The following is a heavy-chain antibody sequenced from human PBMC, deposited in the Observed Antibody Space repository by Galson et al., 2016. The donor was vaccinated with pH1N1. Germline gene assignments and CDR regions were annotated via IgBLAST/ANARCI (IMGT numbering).Heavy chain of an antibody. CDR2: KYYGSKWYN. CDR1: GDSVSSNSAA. V-gene: IGHV6-1*01. J-gene: IGHJ4*02. CDR3: ARDGIAAAGIRRDQYYFDY. D-gene: IGHD6-13*01. Sequence: CAISGDSVSSNSAAWNWTRQSPSRGLEWRGRKYYGSKWYNDYAVSVKSRITINPDTSRNQFSLQLNSVTPEDTAVYYCARDGIAAAGIRRDQYYFDYWGQGTLVTVSS.